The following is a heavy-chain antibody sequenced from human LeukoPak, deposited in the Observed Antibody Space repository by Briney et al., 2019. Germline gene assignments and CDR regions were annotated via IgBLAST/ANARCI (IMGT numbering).Heavy chain of an antibody. V-gene: IGHV3-23*01. J-gene: IGHJ5*02. CDR1: GFTFSSYA. Sequence: GGSLRLSCAASGFTFSSYAMSWVRQAPGQGLEWVSAISGSGGSTYYADSVKGRFTISRDNSKNTLYLQMNSLRAEDTAVYYCAKGRWYCSSTRCSIFAPWGQGTLVSVSS. CDR3: AKGRWYCSSTRCSIFAP. CDR2: ISGSGGST. D-gene: IGHD2-2*01.